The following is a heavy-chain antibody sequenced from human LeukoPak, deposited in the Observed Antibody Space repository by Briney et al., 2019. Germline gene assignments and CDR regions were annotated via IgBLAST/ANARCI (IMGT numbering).Heavy chain of an antibody. Sequence: SETLSLTCPVSGGSIRSYYWSWIRQPPGKGLEWIGEINHSGSTNYNPSLKSRVTISVDTPKNQFSLKLSSVTAADTAVYYCARRPGSKAPGGVWAYNWFDPWGQGTLVTVSS. CDR1: GGSIRSYY. CDR3: ARRPGSKAPGGVWAYNWFDP. D-gene: IGHD2-8*02. CDR2: INHSGST. J-gene: IGHJ5*02. V-gene: IGHV4-34*01.